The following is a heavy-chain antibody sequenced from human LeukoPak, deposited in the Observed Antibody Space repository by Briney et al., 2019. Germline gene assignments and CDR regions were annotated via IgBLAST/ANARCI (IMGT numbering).Heavy chain of an antibody. D-gene: IGHD6-6*01. Sequence: ASVKVSCKASGYTFTGYYMHWVRQAPGQGLEWMGWINPNSGGTNYAQKFQGRVTMTRDTSISTAYMEPSRLRSDGTAVYYCARQGSIAARLGFDYWGQGTLVTVSS. CDR2: INPNSGGT. CDR1: GYTFTGYY. CDR3: ARQGSIAARLGFDY. V-gene: IGHV1-2*02. J-gene: IGHJ4*02.